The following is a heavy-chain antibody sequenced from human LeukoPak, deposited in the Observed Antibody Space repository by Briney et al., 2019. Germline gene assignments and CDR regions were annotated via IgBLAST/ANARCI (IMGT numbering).Heavy chain of an antibody. J-gene: IGHJ4*02. CDR1: GGSINSYY. Sequence: SETLSLTCTISGGSINSYYWSWIRQPAGKALEWIGRIYASGNTNFNPSLKSRVIMSVDTSKNQFSLKLSSVTAADTAVYYCAREHSGLEGYPDCWGQGTLVTVSS. V-gene: IGHV4-4*07. CDR2: IYASGNT. CDR3: AREHSGLEGYPDC. D-gene: IGHD6-25*01.